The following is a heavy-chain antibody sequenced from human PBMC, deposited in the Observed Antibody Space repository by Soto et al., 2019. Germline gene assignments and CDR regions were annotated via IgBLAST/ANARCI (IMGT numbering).Heavy chain of an antibody. Sequence: QVQLVQYGAEVQKPWSSVNVSCMASGCTFSSYAVSWVRQAPGQGLEWVGVIIPLVGSPKYAQKFQGRVTITADDSATTAYMELTGLRSDDTAVYYCARESSSPNYYYYGMDVWGQGTTVTVSS. CDR1: GCTFSSYA. V-gene: IGHV1-69*01. CDR3: ARESSSPNYYYYGMDV. J-gene: IGHJ6*02. CDR2: IIPLVGSP. D-gene: IGHD2-2*01.